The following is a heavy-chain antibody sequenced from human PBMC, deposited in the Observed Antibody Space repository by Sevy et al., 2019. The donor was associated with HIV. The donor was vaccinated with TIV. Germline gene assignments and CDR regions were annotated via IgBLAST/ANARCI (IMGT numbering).Heavy chain of an antibody. J-gene: IGHJ6*02. CDR3: TKDPPVYGDFPYGMDV. Sequence: GGSLRLSCAASGFIFDYYGMHWVRLAPGKGLEWVALISHDGSKKYYADSVKGRFTISRDNSKNTLYLQMNTLRRDDTAAYFCTKDPPVYGDFPYGMDVWGQGTTVTVSS. D-gene: IGHD4-17*01. CDR2: ISHDGSKK. CDR1: GFIFDYYG. V-gene: IGHV3-30*18.